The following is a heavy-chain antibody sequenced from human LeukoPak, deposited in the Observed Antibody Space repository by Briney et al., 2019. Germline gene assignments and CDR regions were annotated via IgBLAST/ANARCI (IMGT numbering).Heavy chain of an antibody. CDR1: GYSFTSYW. CDR3: ARRGQEGPAASPYYYYSMDV. J-gene: IGHJ6*02. CDR2: IYPGDSDT. V-gene: IGHV5-51*01. D-gene: IGHD2-2*01. Sequence: GESLKISCKGSGYSFTSYWIGWARQMPGKGLEWMGIIYPGDSDTRYSPSFQGQVTISADKSISTAYLQWSSLRASDTAIYYCARRGQEGPAASPYYYYSMDVWGQGTTVTVSS.